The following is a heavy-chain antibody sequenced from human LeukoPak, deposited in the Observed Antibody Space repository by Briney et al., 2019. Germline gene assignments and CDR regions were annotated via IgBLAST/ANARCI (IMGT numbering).Heavy chain of an antibody. D-gene: IGHD2-2*03. V-gene: IGHV4-39*07. Sequence: SETLSLTCTVSGGSISSSSYYWGWIRQPPGKGLEWVGSIYYSGSTYYNPSLKSRVTISVDTSKNQFSLKLSSVTAADTAVYYCARLLRVGYCSTTSCNWFDPWGQGTLVTVSS. CDR3: ARLLRVGYCSTTSCNWFDP. CDR2: IYYSGST. CDR1: GGSISSSSYY. J-gene: IGHJ5*02.